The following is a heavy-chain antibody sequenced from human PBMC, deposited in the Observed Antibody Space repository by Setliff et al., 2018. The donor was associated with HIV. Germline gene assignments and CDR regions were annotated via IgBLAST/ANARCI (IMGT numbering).Heavy chain of an antibody. D-gene: IGHD6-13*01. CDR2: ISSSVSFT. V-gene: IGHV3-21*05. CDR1: GFNFRNYN. CDR3: ARDGREQHPDAFDI. Sequence: GESLKISCAASGFNFRNYNMNWVRQAQGKGLEWVSYISSSVSFTNYADSVKGRFTISRDNAKNSLYLQMNSLRAEDTAVYYCARDGREQHPDAFDIWGQGTMVTVSS. J-gene: IGHJ3*02.